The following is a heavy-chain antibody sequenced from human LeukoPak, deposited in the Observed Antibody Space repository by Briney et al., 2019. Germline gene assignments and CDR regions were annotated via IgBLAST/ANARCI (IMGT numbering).Heavy chain of an antibody. CDR1: GGSFNSYV. CDR3: TREGVYSPDGSSYHRDAFDI. V-gene: IGHV1-69*04. CDR2: IIPILNVA. J-gene: IGHJ3*02. Sequence: SVKVSCKASGGSFNSYVITWVRQAPGQGLEWMGRIIPILNVANFAQKIQGRVTITADKSTNTAHMELSSLRSEDTAVYCTREGVYSPDGSSYHRDAFDIWGQGTVVTVSS. D-gene: IGHD3-22*01.